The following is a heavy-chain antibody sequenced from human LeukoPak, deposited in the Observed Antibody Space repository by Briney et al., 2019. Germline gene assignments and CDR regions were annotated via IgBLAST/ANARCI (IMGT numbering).Heavy chain of an antibody. Sequence: GGSLRLSCAASGFTFSSYEMNWVRQAPGKGLEWVSYISSSGSTIYYADSVKGRFTISRDNAKNSLYLQMNSLRAEDTAVYYCARCDPFWGFDYWGQGTLATVSS. D-gene: IGHD3-16*01. V-gene: IGHV3-48*03. CDR2: ISSSGSTI. J-gene: IGHJ4*02. CDR1: GFTFSSYE. CDR3: ARCDPFWGFDY.